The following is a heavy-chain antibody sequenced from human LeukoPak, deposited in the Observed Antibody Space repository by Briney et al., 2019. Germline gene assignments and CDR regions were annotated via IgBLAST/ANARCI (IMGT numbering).Heavy chain of an antibody. V-gene: IGHV3-30*02. CDR1: GFTFSAFG. Sequence: GGSLRLSCAASGFTFSAFGMHWVRQAPGKGLEWVAFIPYDGSHKSSADSVKGRFTISRDDSKNMLYLQVSSLRAEDTAVYYCVKDRSTDYAFDYWGQGTLVTVSP. J-gene: IGHJ4*02. D-gene: IGHD4/OR15-4a*01. CDR3: VKDRSTDYAFDY. CDR2: IPYDGSHK.